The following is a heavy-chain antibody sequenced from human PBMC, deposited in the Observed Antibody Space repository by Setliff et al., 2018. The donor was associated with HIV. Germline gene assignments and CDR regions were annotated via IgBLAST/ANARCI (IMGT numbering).Heavy chain of an antibody. Sequence: GESLKISCKGSGYSFTSYWIGWVRQMPGKGLEWMGIIYPGDSDARYSPSFQGQVAISADKSISTAYLQWSSLKASDTAMYYCARLSTTVTPYYGMDVWGQGTTVTVSS. V-gene: IGHV5-51*01. CDR1: GYSFTSYW. CDR3: ARLSTTVTPYYGMDV. J-gene: IGHJ6*02. CDR2: IYPGDSDA. D-gene: IGHD4-17*01.